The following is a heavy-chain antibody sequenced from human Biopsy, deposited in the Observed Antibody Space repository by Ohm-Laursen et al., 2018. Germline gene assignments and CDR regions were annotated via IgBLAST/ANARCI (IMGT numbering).Heavy chain of an antibody. Sequence: GASVKVSCKASGSTFNDYFIHWVRQSPGQGLEWMGWVNPNSGATNSAENFRDRVTLTRDTSISAVYIELRRLKSDDAAVYYCARDRMTDVFGGPTRTDVFDSWGQGTPVTVSS. CDR3: ARDRMTDVFGGPTRTDVFDS. CDR2: VNPNSGAT. V-gene: IGHV1-2*02. CDR1: GSTFNDYF. J-gene: IGHJ4*02. D-gene: IGHD3-10*01.